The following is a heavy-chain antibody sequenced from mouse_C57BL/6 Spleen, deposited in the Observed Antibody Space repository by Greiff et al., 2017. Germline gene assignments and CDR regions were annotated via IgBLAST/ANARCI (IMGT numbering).Heavy chain of an antibody. CDR3: SRYGNYPYAMDY. V-gene: IGHV1-50*01. D-gene: IGHD2-1*01. Sequence: QVQLQQPGAELVKPGASVKLSCKASGYTFTSYWMQWVKQRPGQGLEWIGEIDPAASYTNYNQKFKGKATLTVDTSSSTAYMQLSSLTSEDSAVYYCSRYGNYPYAMDYWGQGTSVTVSS. CDR2: IDPAASYT. J-gene: IGHJ4*01. CDR1: GYTFTSYW.